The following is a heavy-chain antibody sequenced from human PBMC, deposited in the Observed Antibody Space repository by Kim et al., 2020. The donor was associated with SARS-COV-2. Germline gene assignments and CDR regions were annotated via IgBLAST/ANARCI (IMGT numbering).Heavy chain of an antibody. CDR2: IYSGGST. CDR3: ARVAAAGYYYYGMDV. CDR1: GFTVSSNY. D-gene: IGHD6-13*01. J-gene: IGHJ6*02. Sequence: GGSLRLSCAASGFTVSSNYMSWVRQAPGKGLEWVSVIYSGGSTYYADSVKGRFTISRDNSKNTLYLQMNSLRAEDTAVYYCARVAAAGYYYYGMDVWGQGTTVTVSS. V-gene: IGHV3-53*01.